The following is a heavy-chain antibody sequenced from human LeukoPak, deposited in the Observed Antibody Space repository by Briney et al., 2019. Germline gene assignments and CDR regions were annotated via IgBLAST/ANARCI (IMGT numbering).Heavy chain of an antibody. D-gene: IGHD6-25*01. CDR2: INPSGGST. Sequence: GASVKVSCKASGYTFTSYYMHWVRQAPGQGLEWMGIINPSGGSTSYAQKFQGRVTMTTDTSTTTAYMELRSLRSDDTAVYYCARDGSGVWFDPWGQGTLVTVSS. J-gene: IGHJ5*02. CDR1: GYTFTSYY. V-gene: IGHV1-46*01. CDR3: ARDGSGVWFDP.